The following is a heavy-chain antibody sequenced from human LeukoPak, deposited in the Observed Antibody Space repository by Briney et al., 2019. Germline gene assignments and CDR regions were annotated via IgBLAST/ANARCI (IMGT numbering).Heavy chain of an antibody. CDR2: ISGSGGST. D-gene: IGHD6-19*01. CDR3: AKQPRQWLSPFDY. V-gene: IGHV3-23*01. Sequence: GGSLRLSCAASGFTFSSYAMSWVRQAPGKGLEWVSAISGSGGSTYYADSVKGRFTISRDNSNNTLFLQMSSLRAADTAVYYCAKQPRQWLSPFDYWGQGTLVTVSS. CDR1: GFTFSSYA. J-gene: IGHJ4*02.